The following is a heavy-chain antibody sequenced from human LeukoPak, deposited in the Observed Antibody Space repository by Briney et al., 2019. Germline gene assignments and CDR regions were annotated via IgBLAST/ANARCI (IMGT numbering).Heavy chain of an antibody. J-gene: IGHJ6*02. D-gene: IGHD2-8*01. CDR3: ARLMVYASGSYYYGMDV. CDR2: TYYGSKWYN. Sequence: RTLSLTCAISGDSVSSNSAAWDWISQSPSRGLEWLVRTYYGSKWYNDYAVSGKRGITINPDTSTNQFSLQLNSVTPEDTAVYYCARLMVYASGSYYYGMDVWGQGTTVTVSS. V-gene: IGHV6-1*01. CDR1: GDSVSSNSAA.